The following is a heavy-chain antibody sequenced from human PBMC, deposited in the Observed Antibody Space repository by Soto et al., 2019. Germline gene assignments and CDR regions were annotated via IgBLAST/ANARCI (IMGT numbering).Heavy chain of an antibody. D-gene: IGHD5-18*01. CDR1: GYTFTSYA. J-gene: IGHJ3*02. V-gene: IGHV1-3*01. CDR2: INAGNGNT. CDR3: ARGQAWILAFDI. Sequence: ASVKVSCKASGYTFTSYAMHWVRQAPGQRLEWMGWINAGNGNTKYSQKFQGRVTITRDTSASTAYMELSSLRSEDTAVYYCARGQAWILAFDIWGQGTMVTVSS.